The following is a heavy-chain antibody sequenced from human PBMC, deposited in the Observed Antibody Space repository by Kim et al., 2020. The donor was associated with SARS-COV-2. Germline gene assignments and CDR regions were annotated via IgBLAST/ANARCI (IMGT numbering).Heavy chain of an antibody. CDR2: INHSGST. D-gene: IGHD1-26*01. CDR1: GGSFSGYY. V-gene: IGHV4-34*01. CDR3: ARGGLPLRFDP. J-gene: IGHJ5*02. Sequence: SETLSLTCAVYGGSFSGYYWSWIRQPPGKGLEWIGEINHSGSTNYNPSLKSRVTISVDTSKNQFSLKLSSVTAADTAVYYCARGGLPLRFDPWGQGTLVTVSS.